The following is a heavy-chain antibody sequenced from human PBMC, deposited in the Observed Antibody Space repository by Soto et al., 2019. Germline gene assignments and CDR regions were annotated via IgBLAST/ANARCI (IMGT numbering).Heavy chain of an antibody. CDR1: GGSISSSNW. V-gene: IGHV4-4*02. D-gene: IGHD3-10*01. CDR3: ARDRITMVRGVITGMDV. Sequence: PSETLSLTCAVSGGSISSSNWLSWVRQPPGKGLEWIGEIYHSGSTNYNPSLKSRVTISVDKSKNQFSLKLSSVTAADTAVYYCARDRITMVRGVITGMDVWGQGTTVTVSS. J-gene: IGHJ6*02. CDR2: IYHSGST.